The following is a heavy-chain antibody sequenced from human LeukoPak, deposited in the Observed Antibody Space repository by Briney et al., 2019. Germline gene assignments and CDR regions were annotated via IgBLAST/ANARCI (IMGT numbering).Heavy chain of an antibody. CDR2: INWNGGST. Sequence: GGSLRLSCAASGYIFDDHGMSWVRQAPGKGLEWVAGINWNGGSTGYADSVKGRFTISRDNAKNSLHLQMNSLRGEDTALYLCARGDSSGWYFDHWGQGTLVTVSS. CDR3: ARGDSSGWYFDH. V-gene: IGHV3-20*01. J-gene: IGHJ4*02. D-gene: IGHD6-19*01. CDR1: GYIFDDHG.